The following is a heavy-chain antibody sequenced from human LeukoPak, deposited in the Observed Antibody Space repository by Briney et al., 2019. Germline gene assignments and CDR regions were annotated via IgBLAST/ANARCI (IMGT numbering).Heavy chain of an antibody. J-gene: IGHJ4*02. CDR3: ARGPGPLWFGELPFDY. CDR2: INPNSGGT. CDR1: GYTFTGYY. V-gene: IGHV1-2*02. D-gene: IGHD3-10*01. Sequence: GASVKASCKASGYTFTGYYMHWVRQAPGQGLEWMGWINPNSGGTNYAQKFQGRVTMTRDTSISTAYMELSRLRSDDTAVYYCARGPGPLWFGELPFDYWGQGTLVTVSS.